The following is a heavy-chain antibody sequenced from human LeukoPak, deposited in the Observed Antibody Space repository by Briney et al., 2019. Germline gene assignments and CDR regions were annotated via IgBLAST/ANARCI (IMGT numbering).Heavy chain of an antibody. CDR1: GYTFTGYY. V-gene: IGHV1-2*04. Sequence: ASVKVSCKASGYTFTGYYMHWVRQAPGQGLEWMGWINPNSGGTNYAQKFQGWVTMTRDTSISTAYMELSRLRSDDTAVYYCARDLSGSGSRYFDYWGQGTLVTVSS. CDR2: INPNSGGT. D-gene: IGHD1-26*01. J-gene: IGHJ4*02. CDR3: ARDLSGSGSRYFDY.